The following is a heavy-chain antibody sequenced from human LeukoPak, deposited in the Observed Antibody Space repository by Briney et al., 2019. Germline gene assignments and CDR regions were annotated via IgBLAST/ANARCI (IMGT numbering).Heavy chain of an antibody. CDR1: GITVRNKQ. J-gene: IGHJ4*02. CDR3: ARDAGPGVPGY. D-gene: IGHD1-1*01. CDR2: IYSGGST. V-gene: IGHV3-53*01. Sequence: GSLRPSCAAPGITVRNKQMSWVRQAPGKGLEGVSVIYSGGSTYYSDSVKGRFTISRDNSKNTLYLQMNSLRAEDTAVYYCARDAGPGVPGYWGQGTLVTVSS.